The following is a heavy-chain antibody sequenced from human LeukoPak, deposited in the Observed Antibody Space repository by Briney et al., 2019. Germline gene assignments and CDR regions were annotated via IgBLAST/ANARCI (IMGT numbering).Heavy chain of an antibody. CDR2: FYYSGST. CDR1: GGSISSSSYY. V-gene: IGHV4-39*07. CDR3: AKTHPVASVFGY. J-gene: IGHJ4*02. D-gene: IGHD4-23*01. Sequence: SETLSLTCAVSGGSISSSSYYWGWIRQPPGKGLEWIGSFYYSGSTYYNPSLKSRVTISVDTSKNQFSLKLISVTAADTAVYYCAKTHPVASVFGYWGQGTLVTVSS.